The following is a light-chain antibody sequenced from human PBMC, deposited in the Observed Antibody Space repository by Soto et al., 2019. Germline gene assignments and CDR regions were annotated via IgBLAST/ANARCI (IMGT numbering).Light chain of an antibody. V-gene: IGKV3D-15*01. CDR1: QSVSSN. CDR3: HQYDNWPPWT. CDR2: GAS. Sequence: ELVMAQSQATLSVSPVERATLSCRASQSVSSNLAWYQQKPGQAPRLLIYGASTRATGIPARFSGSGSGTEFTLTISSLQSEDFAVYYCHQYDNWPPWTFGQGTKVDIK. J-gene: IGKJ1*01.